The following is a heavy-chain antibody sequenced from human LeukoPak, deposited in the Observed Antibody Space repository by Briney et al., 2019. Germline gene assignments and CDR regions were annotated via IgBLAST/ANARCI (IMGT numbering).Heavy chain of an antibody. Sequence: WETLSLTCTVSGGSMSSYYWSWIRQPPGKGLEWIGYIYYTGSTNYNPSLKSRVTISVDTSKDQFSLKLSSVTAADTGVYYCARDYTMTHAFDIWGQGTLVTVSS. CDR3: ARDYTMTHAFDI. V-gene: IGHV4-59*01. CDR2: IYYTGST. J-gene: IGHJ3*02. D-gene: IGHD3-22*01. CDR1: GGSMSSYY.